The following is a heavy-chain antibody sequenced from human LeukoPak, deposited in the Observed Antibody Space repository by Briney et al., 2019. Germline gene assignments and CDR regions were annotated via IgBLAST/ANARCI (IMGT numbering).Heavy chain of an antibody. D-gene: IGHD2-21*02. CDR3: ARWRENDYS. J-gene: IGHJ4*02. Sequence: PGGSLRLSCAASGFTFSSYEMNWVRQAPGKGLEWVSYISSSGSTIYYADSVKGRFTISRDNAKNSLYPQMNSLRAEDTAVYYCARWRENDYSWGQGTLVTVSS. CDR2: ISSSGSTI. V-gene: IGHV3-48*03. CDR1: GFTFSSYE.